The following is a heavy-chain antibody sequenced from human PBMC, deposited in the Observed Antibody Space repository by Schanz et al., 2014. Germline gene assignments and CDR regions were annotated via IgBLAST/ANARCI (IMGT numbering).Heavy chain of an antibody. CDR2: TRNKVHSYTT. CDR3: FSMHYGNSVY. Sequence: EVQLVESGGGLVQPGGSLRLSCATSGFTFSTYAMSWVRQAPGKGLEWVGRTRNKVHSYTTEYAASVKGRFTISRDDSKNSLYLQMNSLNTEDTAVYYCFSMHYGNSVYWGQGTLVTVSS. V-gene: IGHV3-72*01. D-gene: IGHD1-7*01. J-gene: IGHJ4*02. CDR1: GFTFSTYA.